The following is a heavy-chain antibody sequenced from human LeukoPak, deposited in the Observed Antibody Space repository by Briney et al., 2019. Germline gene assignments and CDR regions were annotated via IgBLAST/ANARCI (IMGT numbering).Heavy chain of an antibody. CDR2: ISYSGST. D-gene: IGHD5-24*01. J-gene: IGHJ5*02. CDR1: GGSISSGAYY. Sequence: SETLSLTCTVSGGSISSGAYYWSWIRQHPGKGLEWIGYISYSGSTYYNPSLKSRVTISVDMSKNQFSLKLSSVTAADTAVYYCARDLGADGYNLCNWFDPWGQGTLVTVSS. V-gene: IGHV4-31*03. CDR3: ARDLGADGYNLCNWFDP.